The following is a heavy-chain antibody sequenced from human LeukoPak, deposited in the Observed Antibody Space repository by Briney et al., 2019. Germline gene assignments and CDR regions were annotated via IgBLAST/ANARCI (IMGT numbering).Heavy chain of an antibody. J-gene: IGHJ4*02. D-gene: IGHD6-19*01. V-gene: IGHV3-30*03. CDR3: ARGGAAVAGLTGFDY. CDR1: GFTFGKYG. CDR2: ISYDGSDK. Sequence: GRSLRLSCAASGFTFGKYGMHWVRQAPGKGLEWVAVISYDGSDKYYADSVKGRFTISRDNSKNTLYLQMNSLRAEDTAVYYCARGGAAVAGLTGFDYWGQGTLVTVSS.